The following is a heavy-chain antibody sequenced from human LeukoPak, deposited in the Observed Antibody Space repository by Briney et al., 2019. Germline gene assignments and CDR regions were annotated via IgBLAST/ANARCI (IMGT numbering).Heavy chain of an antibody. V-gene: IGHV4-34*01. J-gene: IGHJ5*02. D-gene: IGHD5-18*01. Sequence: SETLSLTCAVYGGSLSGYYWSWVRQPPGKGLEWIGEINHSGSTNYNPSLKSRVTISVDTSKNQFSLKLSSVTAADTAVYYCARVWSSIQLVYNWFDPWGQGTLVTVSS. CDR3: ARVWSSIQLVYNWFDP. CDR2: INHSGST. CDR1: GGSLSGYY.